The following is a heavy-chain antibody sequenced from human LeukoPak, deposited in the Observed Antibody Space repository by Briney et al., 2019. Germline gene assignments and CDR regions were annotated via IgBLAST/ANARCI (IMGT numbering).Heavy chain of an antibody. J-gene: IGHJ4*02. CDR1: GGSISSYY. V-gene: IGHV4-59*01. D-gene: IGHD5-18*01. CDR3: ARADTAMVTPLDY. Sequence: SETLSLTCTVSGGSISSYYWSWIRQPPGKGLEWIGYIYYSGSTNYNPSLKSRVTISVDTSKNQFSLKLSSVTAADTAVYYRARADTAMVTPLDYWGQGTLVTVSS. CDR2: IYYSGST.